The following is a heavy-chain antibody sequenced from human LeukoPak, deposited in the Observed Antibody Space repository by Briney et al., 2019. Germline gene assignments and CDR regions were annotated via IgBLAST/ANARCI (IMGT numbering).Heavy chain of an antibody. CDR2: IYYSGST. D-gene: IGHD2-21*02. Sequence: SETLSLTCTVSGGSISSSSYYWGWIRQPPGKGLEWIGSIYYSGSTYYNPSLKSRFTISVDTSKNQFSLKPNSVTAADTAVYYCARDRGDRYNWFDPWGQGTLVTVSS. J-gene: IGHJ5*02. V-gene: IGHV4-39*07. CDR1: GGSISSSSYY. CDR3: ARDRGDRYNWFDP.